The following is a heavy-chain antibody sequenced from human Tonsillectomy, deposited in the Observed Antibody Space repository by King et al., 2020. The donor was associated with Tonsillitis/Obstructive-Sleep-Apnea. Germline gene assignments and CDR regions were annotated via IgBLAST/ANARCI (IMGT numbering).Heavy chain of an antibody. CDR2: IYPGDSDT. D-gene: IGHD5-24*01. CDR1: GYSFTSYW. V-gene: IGHV5-51*03. Sequence: VQLVESGAEVKKPGESLRISCKASGYSFTSYWIAWVRQMPGKGLEWMGIIYPGDSDTRYSPSFQGQVTISADKSISTAYVQWNSLKASDTAMYYCASPVVEMATMVSDYDGMDVWGQGTTVTVSS. J-gene: IGHJ6*02. CDR3: ASPVVEMATMVSDYDGMDV.